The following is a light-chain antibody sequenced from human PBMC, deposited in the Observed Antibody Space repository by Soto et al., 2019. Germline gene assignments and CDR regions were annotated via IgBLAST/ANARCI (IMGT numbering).Light chain of an antibody. CDR3: SSYGASSTL. J-gene: IGLJ2*01. CDR1: SSDIGGYNY. CDR2: DVS. Sequence: QSALTQPASVSGAPGQSITISCTGSSSDIGGYNYVSWYQQHPGKATKLLIYDVSYWPSGISDRFSGSKSGNTASLTISGLQPEEEADYYCSSYGASSTLFGGGTQLTVL. V-gene: IGLV2-14*03.